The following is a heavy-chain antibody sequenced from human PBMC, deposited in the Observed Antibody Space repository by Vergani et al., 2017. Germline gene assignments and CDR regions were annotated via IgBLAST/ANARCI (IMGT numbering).Heavy chain of an antibody. CDR3: VRHGYRSVIDWFDP. Sequence: QLQLQESGPGLLKPSETLSLTCVVSGGSVNNDSSFWGWIRQAPGKGLEHIASVYYLGNPYYNPSVKSRVSVSVDTSKNQFSLKLSYVTAADTAVYYCVRHGYRSVIDWFDPWSQGTLVTVS. J-gene: IGHJ5*02. V-gene: IGHV4-39*01. CDR2: VYYLGNP. D-gene: IGHD5-24*01. CDR1: GGSVNNDSSF.